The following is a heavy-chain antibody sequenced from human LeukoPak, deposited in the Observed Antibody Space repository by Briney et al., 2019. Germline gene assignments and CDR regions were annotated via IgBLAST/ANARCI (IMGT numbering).Heavy chain of an antibody. D-gene: IGHD6-6*01. CDR1: GYNFTNYW. CDR3: ARAYSRSRFDY. V-gene: IGHV5-10-1*01. CDR2: IDPSDSYN. Sequence: GESLRISCKGSGYNFTNYWISWVRQMPGKGLEWMGPIDPSDSYNNYSPSFQGHVTISADKSISTAYLQWSSLKASDTAMYYCARAYSRSRFDYWGQGTLVTVSS. J-gene: IGHJ4*02.